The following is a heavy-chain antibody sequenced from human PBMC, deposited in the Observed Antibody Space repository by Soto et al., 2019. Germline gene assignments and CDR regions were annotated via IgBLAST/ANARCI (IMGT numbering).Heavy chain of an antibody. Sequence: GESLKISCKGSGYSFTSYWISWVRQMPGKGLEWMGRIDPSDSYTNYSPSFQGHVTISADKSISTAYLQWSSLKASDTAMYYCASLRSYSSSSVTKYYYYYGMDVWGQGTTVTVSS. CDR3: ASLRSYSSSSVTKYYYYYGMDV. J-gene: IGHJ6*02. V-gene: IGHV5-10-1*01. CDR2: IDPSDSYT. CDR1: GYSFTSYW. D-gene: IGHD6-6*01.